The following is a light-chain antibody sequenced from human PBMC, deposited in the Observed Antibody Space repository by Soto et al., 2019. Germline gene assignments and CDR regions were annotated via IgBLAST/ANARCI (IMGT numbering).Light chain of an antibody. Sequence: EIGLPQSAATLSVSSGERAALSCGASQSVSNNFLAWYQHRPPQAPRLLLYCPSTRATGIPDRFSGSGCATEFPPTTSRLEPQDFAVYYCQQYDSSPSWTLGQGTKVDI. V-gene: IGKV3-20*01. J-gene: IGKJ1*01. CDR2: CPS. CDR1: QSVSNNF. CDR3: QQYDSSPSWT.